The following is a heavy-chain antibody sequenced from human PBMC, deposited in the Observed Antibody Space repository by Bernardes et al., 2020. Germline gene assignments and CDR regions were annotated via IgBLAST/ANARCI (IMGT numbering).Heavy chain of an antibody. D-gene: IGHD3-10*01. CDR1: GFTFSSYS. V-gene: IGHV3-21*01. Sequence: GGSLRLSCAASGFTFSSYSMNWVRQAPGKGLEWVSSISSSSSYIYYADSVKGRFTISRDNAKNSLYLQMNSLRAEDTAVYYCARDWEDYGSGSYTQGEYYGMDVWGKGTTVTVSS. J-gene: IGHJ6*04. CDR3: ARDWEDYGSGSYTQGEYYGMDV. CDR2: ISSSSSYI.